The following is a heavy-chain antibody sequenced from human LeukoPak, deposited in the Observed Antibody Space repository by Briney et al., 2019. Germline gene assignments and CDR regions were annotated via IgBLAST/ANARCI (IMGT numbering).Heavy chain of an antibody. J-gene: IGHJ4*02. CDR1: GGSIRSGSYY. CDR3: ARSKDILTGYCFDY. Sequence: SETLSLTCTVSGGSIRSGSYYWSWIRQPAGKGLEWIGRVYTSGSTNYNPSLKSRVTISVDTSKNQFSLKLSSVTAADTAVYYCARSKDILTGYCFDYWGQGTLVTVSS. CDR2: VYTSGST. D-gene: IGHD3-9*01. V-gene: IGHV4-61*02.